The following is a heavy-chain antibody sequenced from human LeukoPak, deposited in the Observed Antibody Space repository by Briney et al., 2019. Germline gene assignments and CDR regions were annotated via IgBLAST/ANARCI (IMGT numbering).Heavy chain of an antibody. D-gene: IGHD3-9*01. CDR2: INHSGDT. CDR3: ARGVWLLS. CDR1: GGSFNGYY. Sequence: SETLSLTCAVYGGSFNGYYWSWIRQPPGKGLEWIGEINHSGDTRYNPSLKSRVTISVDTSKNQFSLKLSSVTAADTAVYYCARGVWLLSWGQGTLVTVSS. J-gene: IGHJ4*02. V-gene: IGHV4-34*01.